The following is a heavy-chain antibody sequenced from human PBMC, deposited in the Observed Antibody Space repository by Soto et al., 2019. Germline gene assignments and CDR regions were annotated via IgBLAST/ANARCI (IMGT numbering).Heavy chain of an antibody. D-gene: IGHD5-12*01. V-gene: IGHV3-23*01. CDR3: AKDSRSYNCIYDAFDV. CDR1: GFTFSNYA. CDR2: IGGGDDI. Sequence: VQLLESGGGLVQPGGSLRLSCEASGFTFSNYAMAWVRQTPGEGPEWVSTIGGGDDIFYAESVKGRFIISRDDSRSTMYLQMDNLRVEDTAIYFCAKDSRSYNCIYDAFDVWGQGTVVTVSS. J-gene: IGHJ3*01.